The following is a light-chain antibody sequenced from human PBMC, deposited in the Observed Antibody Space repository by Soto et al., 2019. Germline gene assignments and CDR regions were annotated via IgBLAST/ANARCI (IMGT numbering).Light chain of an antibody. CDR2: DVI. Sequence: QSVLTQPASVSGSPGQSLTISCTGTSSDIGGYNYVSWYQQHPGKAPKLMLYDVIARPSGVSSRFSGSKSGNTASLTISELQAEDEADYYCSSYITTSTLVFGTGTKVTVL. CDR1: SSDIGGYNY. V-gene: IGLV2-14*03. J-gene: IGLJ1*01. CDR3: SSYITTSTLV.